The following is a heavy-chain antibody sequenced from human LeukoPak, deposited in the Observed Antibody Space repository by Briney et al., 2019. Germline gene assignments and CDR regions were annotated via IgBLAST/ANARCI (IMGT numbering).Heavy chain of an antibody. CDR3: ARRRKDLNWFDP. CDR2: INYSGRT. V-gene: IGHV4-39*01. Sequence: PSETLSLTCTVSGDSISSSDFYWGWIRRPPGKGLEWIALINYSGRTFYNPSLESRVTISVDMSKNQFSLGLNSVTAADTAVYYCARRRKDLNWFDPWGQGTLVTVSS. CDR1: GDSISSSDFY. J-gene: IGHJ5*02.